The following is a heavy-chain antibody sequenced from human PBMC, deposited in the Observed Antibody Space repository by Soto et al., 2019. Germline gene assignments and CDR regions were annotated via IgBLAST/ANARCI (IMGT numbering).Heavy chain of an antibody. D-gene: IGHD3-10*01. CDR1: GGNFNSFS. Sequence: QVQLVQSGAEVKTPGSSVKVCCKASGGNFNSFSIDWVRQAPGQGLEWMGGIIPMSGRPNYAQRFQGRVTFSADKSTNTVYMEVNSLTYEDTAVYYCTRRGRQSANWFDPWGQATLVTVSS. CDR2: IIPMSGRP. V-gene: IGHV1-69*06. CDR3: TRRGRQSANWFDP. J-gene: IGHJ5*02.